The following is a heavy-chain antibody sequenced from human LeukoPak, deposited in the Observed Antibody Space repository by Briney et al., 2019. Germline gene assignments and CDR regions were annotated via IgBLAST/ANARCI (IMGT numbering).Heavy chain of an antibody. CDR3: AREDPWPALKS. CDR1: CGSFSGYY. D-gene: IGHD2-15*01. CDR2: INHSGST. V-gene: IGHV4-34*01. Sequence: SETLSLTCAVYCGSFSGYYWSWIRQPPGKGLEWIGEINHSGSTNYNPSLKSRVTISVDTSKNQFSLKLSSVTAADTAVYYCAREDPWPALKSWGQGTLVTVSS. J-gene: IGHJ5*02.